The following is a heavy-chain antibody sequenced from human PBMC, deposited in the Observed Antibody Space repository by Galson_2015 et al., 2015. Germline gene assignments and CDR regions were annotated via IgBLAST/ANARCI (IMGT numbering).Heavy chain of an antibody. J-gene: IGHJ4*02. D-gene: IGHD6-19*01. V-gene: IGHV3-53*01. CDR1: GFTVSSNY. CDR2: INRGANT. CDR3: ARGPWQWLGY. Sequence: SLRLSCAASGFTVSSNYMTWVRQAPGKGLEWLSLINRGANTYYADSVKGRFTISRDTSKNTVYLQMNSLTADDTAIYYCARGPWQWLGYWGQGTLVTVSS.